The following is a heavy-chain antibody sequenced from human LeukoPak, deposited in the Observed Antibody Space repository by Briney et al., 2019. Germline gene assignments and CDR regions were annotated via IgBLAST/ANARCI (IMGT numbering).Heavy chain of an antibody. CDR1: GGSISNYY. CDR3: ARDSGTTGEVKFDP. D-gene: IGHD3-10*01. V-gene: IGHV4-59*01. CDR2: IYYSGNT. J-gene: IGHJ5*02. Sequence: SETLSLTCTVSGGSISNYYWSWIRQPPGKGLEWIGYIYYSGNTNYKPSLKSRVIISVDTSKNQFSLKLSSVTAADTAVYYCARDSGTTGEVKFDPWGQGTLVTVSS.